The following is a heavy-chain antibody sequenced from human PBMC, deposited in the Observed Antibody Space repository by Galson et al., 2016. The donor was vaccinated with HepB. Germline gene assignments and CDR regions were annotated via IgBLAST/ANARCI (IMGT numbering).Heavy chain of an antibody. CDR3: AAGLGATFYS. CDR1: GAPMRGYS. Sequence: SETLSLTCAVSGAPMRGYSWSWIRQLSGTGLEWIGYVFNTGDTHQNPSLQSRVTISIDTSKSHFSLNVTSLTAADTSIYFCAAGLGATFYSWGQGIQVTVSS. J-gene: IGHJ4*02. CDR2: VFNTGDT. V-gene: IGHV4-59*01. D-gene: IGHD1-26*01.